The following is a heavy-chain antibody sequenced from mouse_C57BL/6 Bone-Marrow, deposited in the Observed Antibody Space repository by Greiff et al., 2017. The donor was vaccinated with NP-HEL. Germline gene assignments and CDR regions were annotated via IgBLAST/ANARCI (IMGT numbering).Heavy chain of an antibody. D-gene: IGHD1-1*01. V-gene: IGHV1-58*01. CDR1: GYTFTSYG. CDR3: AVITTVVAGGY. CDR2: IYIGNGYT. J-gene: IGHJ4*01. Sequence: EVKLMESGAELVRPGSSVKMSCKTSGYTFTSYGINWVKQRPGQGLEWIGYIYIGNGYTEYNEKFKGKATLTSDTSSSTAYMQLSSLTSEDSAIYCCAVITTVVAGGYWGQGTSVTVSS.